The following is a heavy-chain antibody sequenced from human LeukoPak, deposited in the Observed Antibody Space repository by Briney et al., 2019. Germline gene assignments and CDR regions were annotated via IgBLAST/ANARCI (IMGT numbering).Heavy chain of an antibody. CDR3: AKGGGYSYGPSAPIDY. CDR2: ISYDGSNK. V-gene: IGHV3-30*18. J-gene: IGHJ4*02. Sequence: VGSLRLSCAASGFTFSSYGMHWVRQAPGKGLEWVAVISYDGSNKYYADSVKGRFTISRDNSKNTLYLQMNSLRAEDTAVYYCAKGGGYSYGPSAPIDYWGQGTLVTVSS. D-gene: IGHD5-18*01. CDR1: GFTFSSYG.